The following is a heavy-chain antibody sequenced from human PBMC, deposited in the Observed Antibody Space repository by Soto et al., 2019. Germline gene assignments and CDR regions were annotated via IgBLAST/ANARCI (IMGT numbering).Heavy chain of an antibody. Sequence: SVKVSCKASGGTFSSYAISWVRQAPGQGLKWMGGIIPIFGTANYAQKFQGRVTITADESTSTAYMELSSLRSEDTAVYYCARKTRLWFGEFGWFDPWGQGTLVT. CDR3: ARKTRLWFGEFGWFDP. D-gene: IGHD3-10*01. CDR2: IIPIFGTA. J-gene: IGHJ5*02. CDR1: GGTFSSYA. V-gene: IGHV1-69*13.